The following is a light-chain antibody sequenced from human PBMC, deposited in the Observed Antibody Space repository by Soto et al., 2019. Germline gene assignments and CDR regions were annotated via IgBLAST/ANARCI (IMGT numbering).Light chain of an antibody. J-gene: IGLJ2*01. CDR1: SSDIGYYTY. CDR2: EVN. V-gene: IGLV2-14*01. CDR3: CSHTHDNTLV. Sequence: QSALTQPASVSGSPGQSITISCTGTSSDIGYYTYVSWSQQHPGEAPKLIIYEVNNRPSGVSPRFSGSKSGNTASLTISGLQPEDEADYYCCSHTHDNTLVFGGGTKL.